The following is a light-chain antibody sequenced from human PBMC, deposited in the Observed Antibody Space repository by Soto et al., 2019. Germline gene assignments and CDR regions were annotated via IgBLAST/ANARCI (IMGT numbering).Light chain of an antibody. Sequence: QSVLTQPASVSGSPGQSITISCTGTSSDVGGYNYVSWYQQHPGKAPKLMIYDVSNRPSGVSNRFSGSKSGNTASLTISRLQAEDGADYYCCSYTRSGTLIFGTGTRSPS. CDR1: SSDVGGYNY. J-gene: IGLJ1*01. CDR2: DVS. V-gene: IGLV2-14*01. CDR3: CSYTRSGTLI.